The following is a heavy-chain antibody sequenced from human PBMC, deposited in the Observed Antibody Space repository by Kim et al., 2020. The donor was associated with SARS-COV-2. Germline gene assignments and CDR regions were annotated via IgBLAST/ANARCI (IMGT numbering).Heavy chain of an antibody. V-gene: IGHV3-48*03. Sequence: GGSLRLSCAASGFTFSSYEMNWVRQAPGKGLEWVSYISSSGSTIYYADSVKGRFTISRDNAKNSLYLQMNSLRAEDTAVYYCARDYDILTGYYRGGDAFDIWGQGTMVTVSS. J-gene: IGHJ3*02. CDR1: GFTFSSYE. CDR2: ISSSGSTI. CDR3: ARDYDILTGYYRGGDAFDI. D-gene: IGHD3-9*01.